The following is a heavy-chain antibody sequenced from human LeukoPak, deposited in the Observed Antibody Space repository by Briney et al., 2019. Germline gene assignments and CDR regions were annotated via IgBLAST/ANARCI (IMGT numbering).Heavy chain of an antibody. V-gene: IGHV3-23*01. D-gene: IGHD4-17*01. Sequence: GGSLRLSCAASGFTFSSYAMSWVRQAPGKGLEWVSAISGSGGSTYYADSVKGRFTISRDNSKNTLYLQMNSLRAEDTAVYYCARSRTVTTSPYWGQGTLVTVSS. J-gene: IGHJ4*02. CDR2: ISGSGGST. CDR1: GFTFSSYA. CDR3: ARSRTVTTSPY.